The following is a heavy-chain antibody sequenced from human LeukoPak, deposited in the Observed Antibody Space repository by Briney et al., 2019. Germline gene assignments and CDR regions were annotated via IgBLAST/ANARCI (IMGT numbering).Heavy chain of an antibody. CDR1: GFTFSSYG. Sequence: GGSLRLSCAASGFTFSSYGMHWVRQAPGKGLEWVAFIRYDGSNKYYADSVKGRFTISRDNAKNSLYLQMNSLRAEDTAVYYCARDRGSGWYYYYYMDVWGKGTTVTVSS. J-gene: IGHJ6*03. CDR2: IRYDGSNK. V-gene: IGHV3-30*02. D-gene: IGHD6-19*01. CDR3: ARDRGSGWYYYYYMDV.